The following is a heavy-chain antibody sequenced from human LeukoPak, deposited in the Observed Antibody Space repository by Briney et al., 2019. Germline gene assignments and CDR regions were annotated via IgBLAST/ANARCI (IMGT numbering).Heavy chain of an antibody. V-gene: IGHV4-59*01. CDR3: ARRNDFDI. CDR2: IYDTGST. J-gene: IGHJ3*02. CDR1: GVSISSYY. Sequence: PSETLSLTCTVSGVSISSYYWSWLRQPPGKGLEWIGFIYDTGSTNYNPSLKSRVTISVDTSKNQVSLRLSSVTAADTAIYYCARRNDFDIWGQGTMVTVSS.